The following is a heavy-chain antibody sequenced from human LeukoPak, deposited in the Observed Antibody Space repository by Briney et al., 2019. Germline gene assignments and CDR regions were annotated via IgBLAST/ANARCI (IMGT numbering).Heavy chain of an antibody. D-gene: IGHD4-17*01. CDR3: ARFGDYGDYVSGWFDP. CDR1: GYTFTSYD. Sequence: GASVKVSCKASGYTFTSYDINWVRQATGQGLEWMGWMNPNSGNTGYAQKFQGRVTMTRNTSISTAYMELSSLRSEDTAVYYCARFGDYGDYVSGWFDPWGEGTLVTVSS. V-gene: IGHV1-8*01. CDR2: MNPNSGNT. J-gene: IGHJ5*02.